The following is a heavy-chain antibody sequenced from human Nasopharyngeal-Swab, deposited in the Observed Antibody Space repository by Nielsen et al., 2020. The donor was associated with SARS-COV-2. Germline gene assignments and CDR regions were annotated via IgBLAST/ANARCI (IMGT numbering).Heavy chain of an antibody. J-gene: IGHJ3*02. CDR2: IYYSGST. CDR1: GGSISSGDYY. CDR3: ARDQGYYGSGSYTENAFDI. V-gene: IGHV4-31*03. Sequence: SETLSLTCTVSGGSISSGDYYWSWIRQHPGKGLEWIGYIYYSGSTYYNPSLKSRVTISVDTSKNQFSLKLSSVTAADTAVYYCARDQGYYGSGSYTENAFDIWGQGTMVTVSS. D-gene: IGHD3-10*01.